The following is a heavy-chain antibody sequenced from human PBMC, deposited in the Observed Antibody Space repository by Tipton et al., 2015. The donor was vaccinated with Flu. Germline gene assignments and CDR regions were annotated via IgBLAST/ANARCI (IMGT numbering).Heavy chain of an antibody. D-gene: IGHD3-10*01. Sequence: TLSLTCTVSGGSISTYYWNWIRQPPGKGLEWIGYIYYSGSTNYNPSLKSRVTISVDTSKNQFSLKLSSVTAADTAVHYCARDWSGTTTSYFDYWGQGTLVTVSS. CDR2: IYYSGST. CDR3: ARDWSGTTTSYFDY. V-gene: IGHV4-59*01. J-gene: IGHJ4*02. CDR1: GGSISTYY.